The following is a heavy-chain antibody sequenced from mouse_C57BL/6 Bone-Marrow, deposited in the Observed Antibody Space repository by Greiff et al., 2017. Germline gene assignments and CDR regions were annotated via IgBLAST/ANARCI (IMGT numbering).Heavy chain of an antibody. CDR3: ARGSSGYPSFAY. Sequence: VQLQQPGAELVKPGASVKLSCKASGYTFTSYWMQWVKQRPGQGLEWIGEIDPSDSYTNYNQKFKGKATLTVDTSSSTAYMQLSSLTSEDSAVYYCARGSSGYPSFAYWGQGTLVTVSA. CDR1: GYTFTSYW. CDR2: IDPSDSYT. V-gene: IGHV1-50*01. J-gene: IGHJ3*01. D-gene: IGHD3-2*02.